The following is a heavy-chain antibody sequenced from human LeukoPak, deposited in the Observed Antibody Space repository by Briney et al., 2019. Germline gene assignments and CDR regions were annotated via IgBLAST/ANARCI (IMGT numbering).Heavy chain of an antibody. D-gene: IGHD6-6*01. CDR1: GFTFSSYA. CDR2: ISHDGSNK. CDR3: ARDWGVVGSGSSSLFDY. V-gene: IGHV3-30-3*01. J-gene: IGHJ4*02. Sequence: GGSRRLSCAASGFTFSSYAMHGVRQAPGKGLEWVAVISHDGSNKYYADSVKGRFTISRDNSKNTLYLQMNSLRAEDTAVYYCARDWGVVGSGSSSLFDYWGQGTLVTVSP.